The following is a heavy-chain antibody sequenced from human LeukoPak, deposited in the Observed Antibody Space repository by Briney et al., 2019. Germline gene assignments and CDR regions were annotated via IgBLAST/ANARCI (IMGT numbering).Heavy chain of an antibody. CDR3: ARDELDPPYYYYYMDV. D-gene: IGHD1-7*01. CDR1: GFTFSSYS. V-gene: IGHV3-21*04. Sequence: GGSLRLSCAASGFTFSSYSMNWVRQAPGKGLEWVSSISSSSSYIYYADSVKGRFTISRDNAKNSLYLQMNSLRAKDTAVYYCARDELDPPYYYYYMDVWGKGTTVTVSS. J-gene: IGHJ6*03. CDR2: ISSSSSYI.